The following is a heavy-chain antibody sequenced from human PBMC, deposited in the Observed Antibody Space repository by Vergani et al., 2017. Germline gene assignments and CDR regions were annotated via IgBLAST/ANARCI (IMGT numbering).Heavy chain of an antibody. CDR2: ISAYNGNT. Sequence: QVQLVQSGAEVKKPGASVKVSCKASGYTFTSYGISWVRQAPGQGLEWMGWISAYNGNTNYAQKPQGRVTMTTDTSTSTAYMELRSLRSDDTAVYYCARDPEIVVVPAAPYYYYYYGMNVWGQGTTVTVSS. CDR3: ARDPEIVVVPAAPYYYYYYGMNV. J-gene: IGHJ6*02. V-gene: IGHV1-18*04. CDR1: GYTFTSYG. D-gene: IGHD2-2*01.